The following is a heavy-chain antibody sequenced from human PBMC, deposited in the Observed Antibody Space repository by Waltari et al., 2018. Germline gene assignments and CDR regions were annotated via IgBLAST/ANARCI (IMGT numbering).Heavy chain of an antibody. CDR1: GFTVSSNY. Sequence: EVQLVESGGGLIQPGGSLRLSCAASGFTVSSNYMSWVRQAAGKGLDCVSVIDSGGRTYYAESGKGRFTSSRDNSQNTLYLQMNSRRAEDTAVYYCARDQELSGWRYWCQGTLVTVSS. V-gene: IGHV3-53*01. CDR2: IDSGGRT. D-gene: IGHD6-19*01. CDR3: ARDQELSGWRY. J-gene: IGHJ4*02.